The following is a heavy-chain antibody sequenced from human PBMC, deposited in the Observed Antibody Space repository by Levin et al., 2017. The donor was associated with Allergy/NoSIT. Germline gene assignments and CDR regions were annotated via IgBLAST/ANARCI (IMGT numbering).Heavy chain of an antibody. CDR2: IYSGGST. CDR3: ARASSWNEPFYY. V-gene: IGHV3-53*01. Sequence: GGSLRLSCAASGFTVSNNYMSWVRQAPGKGLEWVSVIYSGGSTYYADSVKGRLTISRDNSKNTLYLQMNSLGAEDTAVDYCARASSWNEPFYYWGQGTLVTVSS. CDR1: GFTVSNNY. J-gene: IGHJ4*02. D-gene: IGHD6-13*01.